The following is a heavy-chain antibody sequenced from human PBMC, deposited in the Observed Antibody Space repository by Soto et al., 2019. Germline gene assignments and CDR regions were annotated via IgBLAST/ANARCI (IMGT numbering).Heavy chain of an antibody. D-gene: IGHD2-2*01. J-gene: IGHJ4*02. CDR3: TKGRSTSCFAPVDY. CDR1: GFIFDDYA. CDR2: ISWNSGTI. V-gene: IGHV3-9*01. Sequence: EVQLVESGGGLVQPGRSLRLSCAASGFIFDDYAMHWDRQAPGKGLEWVSSISWNSGTIVYADSVKGRFTISRDNAKNSLYLQMNSLRTVDTAFYSSTKGRSTSCFAPVDYWGQGTLVTVSS.